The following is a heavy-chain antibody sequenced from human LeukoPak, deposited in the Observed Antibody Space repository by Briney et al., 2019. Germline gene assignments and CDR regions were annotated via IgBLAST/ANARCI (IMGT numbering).Heavy chain of an antibody. D-gene: IGHD6-13*01. CDR3: ARVGYSIAAAGYAAY. V-gene: IGHV3-21*01. J-gene: IGHJ4*02. Sequence: ISSSSSYIYYADSVKGRFTISRDNAKNSLYLQMNSLRAEDTAVYYCARVGYSIAAAGYAAYWGQGTLVTVSS. CDR2: ISSSSSYI.